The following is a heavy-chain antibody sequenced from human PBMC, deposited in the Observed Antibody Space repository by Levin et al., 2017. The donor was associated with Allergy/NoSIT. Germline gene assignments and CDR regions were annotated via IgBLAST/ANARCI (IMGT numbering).Heavy chain of an antibody. D-gene: IGHD2-15*01. CDR3: ATVLTPHGDH. Sequence: ASVKVSCKASGYTFTGYYIHWVRQAPGQGLEWMGWINPNTGGTYYAQRFQGRVTMTRDTSITTAYMELTRLRSDDTAMYYCATVLTPHGDHWGQGTLVTVSS. CDR1: GYTFTGYY. V-gene: IGHV1-2*02. CDR2: INPNTGGT. J-gene: IGHJ4*02.